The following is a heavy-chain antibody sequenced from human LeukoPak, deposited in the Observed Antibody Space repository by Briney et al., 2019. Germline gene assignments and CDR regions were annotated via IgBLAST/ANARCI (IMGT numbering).Heavy chain of an antibody. V-gene: IGHV3-66*01. Sequence: HPSETLSLTCTVSGGSISSSSYYWGWVRQAPGKGLEWVSFIYSGGSTYYADSVKGRFTISRDSSKNILHLQMNSLRAEDTAVYYCARGPSGYHNTGGQGTLVTVSS. CDR2: IYSGGST. J-gene: IGHJ4*02. CDR1: GGSISSSSYY. D-gene: IGHD5-12*01. CDR3: ARGPSGYHNT.